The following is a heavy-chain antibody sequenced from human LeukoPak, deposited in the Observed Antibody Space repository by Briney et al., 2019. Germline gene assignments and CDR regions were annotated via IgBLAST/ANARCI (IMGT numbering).Heavy chain of an antibody. J-gene: IGHJ4*02. V-gene: IGHV3-23*01. Sequence: PGRSLRLSCAASGFTFSSYAMSWVRQAPGKGLEWVSAISGSGGSTYYADSVKGRFTISRDNSKNTLYLQMNSLRAEDTAVYYCAKDRAYCSGGSCSPFDYWGQGTLVTVSS. D-gene: IGHD2-15*01. CDR2: ISGSGGST. CDR1: GFTFSSYA. CDR3: AKDRAYCSGGSCSPFDY.